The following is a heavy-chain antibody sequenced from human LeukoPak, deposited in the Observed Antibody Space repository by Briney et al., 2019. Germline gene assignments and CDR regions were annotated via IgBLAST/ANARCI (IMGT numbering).Heavy chain of an antibody. CDR3: ARLPQSFVGASPFDF. D-gene: IGHD3-16*01. Sequence: SGGSLRLSCAASGSTFSDYAMTWVRQAPGKGLEWVSSISGSSSFIYYTYSVQGRFTVSRDNAENSLFLQMDSLKAEDTAVYYCARLPQSFVGASPFDFWGQGTLVTVSS. V-gene: IGHV3-21*01. J-gene: IGHJ4*02. CDR2: ISGSSSFI. CDR1: GSTFSDYA.